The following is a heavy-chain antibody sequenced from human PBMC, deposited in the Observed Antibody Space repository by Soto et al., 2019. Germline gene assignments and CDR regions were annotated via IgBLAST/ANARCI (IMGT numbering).Heavy chain of an antibody. CDR2: ISSSGMTI. CDR3: ARVPGNWNDSPGTLMDV. D-gene: IGHD1-20*01. V-gene: IGHV3-48*02. J-gene: IGHJ6*04. CDR1: GFSFSTYS. Sequence: HPGGSLRLSCEASGFSFSTYSMNWVRQAPGKGLEWVSYISSSGMTIYYADSVKGRLTISRDNAKNSLYLQMHSLSDEDAAVYYCARVPGNWNDSPGTLMDVWGKGTTVTVSS.